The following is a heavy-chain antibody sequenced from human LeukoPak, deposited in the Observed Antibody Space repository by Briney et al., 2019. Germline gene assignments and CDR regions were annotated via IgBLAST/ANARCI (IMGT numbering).Heavy chain of an antibody. CDR1: GYTFTGYY. CDR3: VRDVGTRSMVRDY. Sequence: GASVKVSCKASGYTFTGYYMHWVRQAPGQGLEWMGWINPSSGGTNYAQKFQGRVTMTRDTSISTAYMELSRLTSDDTAVYYCVRDVGTRSMVRDYWGQGTLVTVSS. D-gene: IGHD1-7*01. J-gene: IGHJ4*02. V-gene: IGHV1-2*02. CDR2: INPSSGGT.